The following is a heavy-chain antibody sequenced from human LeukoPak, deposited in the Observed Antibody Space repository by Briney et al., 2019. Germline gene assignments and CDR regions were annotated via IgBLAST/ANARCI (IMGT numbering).Heavy chain of an antibody. J-gene: IGHJ4*02. V-gene: IGHV3-48*01. D-gene: IGHD5-18*01. CDR2: ISSSGSTM. CDR1: RFTFSNYN. CDR3: ARVWDGYSGEDY. Sequence: PGGSLRLSCAASRFTFSNYNMIWVRQAPGKGLECVSYISSSGSTMHYADSVRGRFTISRDNAKKSLYLQMNSLRAEDTGVYYCARVWDGYSGEDYWGQGTLVTVSS.